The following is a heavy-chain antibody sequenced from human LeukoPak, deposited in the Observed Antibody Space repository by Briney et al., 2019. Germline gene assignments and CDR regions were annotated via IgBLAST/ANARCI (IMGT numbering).Heavy chain of an antibody. CDR1: GGSISSSSYY. V-gene: IGHV4-39*07. J-gene: IGHJ6*03. D-gene: IGHD3-22*01. Sequence: PSETLSLTCTVSGGSISSSSYYWGWIRQPPGKGLEWIGSIYYSGSTYYNPSLKSRVTISVDTSKNQFSLKLSSVTAADTAVYYCASRDYYDSSGYYMDVWGKGTTVTVSS. CDR3: ASRDYYDSSGYYMDV. CDR2: IYYSGST.